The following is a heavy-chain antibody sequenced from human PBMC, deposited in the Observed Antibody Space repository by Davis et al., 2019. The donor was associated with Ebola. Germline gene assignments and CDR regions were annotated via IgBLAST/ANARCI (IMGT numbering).Heavy chain of an antibody. CDR2: ISGIGVST. V-gene: IGHV3-23*01. CDR3: AKDRGSSGWYDAFDI. D-gene: IGHD6-19*01. CDR1: GFTFSSYA. Sequence: GESLKISCAASGFTFSSYAMSWVRQAPGKGLEWVSAISGIGVSTYYADSVKGRFTISRNNSKNTLYLQMNSLRAEDTAVYYCAKDRGSSGWYDAFDIWGQGTMVTVSS. J-gene: IGHJ3*02.